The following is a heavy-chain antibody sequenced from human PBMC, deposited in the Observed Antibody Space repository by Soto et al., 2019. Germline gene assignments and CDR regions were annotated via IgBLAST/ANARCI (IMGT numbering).Heavy chain of an antibody. CDR2: IYPGDSDT. Sequence: PGESLKISCKGSGYSFTSYWIGWVRQMPGKGLEWMGIIYPGDSDTRYSPSFQGQVTISADKSISTAYLQWSSLKASDTAIYYCASAVGATTPHYYYGMDVWGQGTTVTVSS. V-gene: IGHV5-51*01. D-gene: IGHD1-26*01. J-gene: IGHJ6*02. CDR1: GYSFTSYW. CDR3: ASAVGATTPHYYYGMDV.